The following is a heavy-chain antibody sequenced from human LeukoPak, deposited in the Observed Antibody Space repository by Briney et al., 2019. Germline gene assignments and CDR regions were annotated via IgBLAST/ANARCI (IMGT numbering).Heavy chain of an antibody. Sequence: QSGGSLRLSCAASGFTFSTYAMTWVRQAPEKGLEWVSAISGSGDNTYYAESVKGRFTISRDNSKNTVYLQMNNLRAEDTALYYCAKDSSGIAAASFNVWGQGTMVIVSS. V-gene: IGHV3-23*01. J-gene: IGHJ3*01. CDR2: ISGSGDNT. CDR1: GFTFSTYA. D-gene: IGHD6-13*01. CDR3: AKDSSGIAAASFNV.